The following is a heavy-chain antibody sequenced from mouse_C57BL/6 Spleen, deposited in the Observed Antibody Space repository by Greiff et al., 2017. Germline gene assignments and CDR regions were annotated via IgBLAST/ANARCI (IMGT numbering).Heavy chain of an antibody. Sequence: VQLQQSGAELVRPGASVKLSCTASGFNIKDYYMHWVKQRPEQGLEWIGRIDPEDGDTEYAPKFQGKATMTADTSSNTAYLQLSSLTSEDTAVYYCTTGAAQATSYYYAMDDWGQGTSGTVSS. CDR2: IDPEDGDT. V-gene: IGHV14-1*01. J-gene: IGHJ4*01. CDR1: GFNIKDYY. CDR3: TTGAAQATSYYYAMDD. D-gene: IGHD3-2*02.